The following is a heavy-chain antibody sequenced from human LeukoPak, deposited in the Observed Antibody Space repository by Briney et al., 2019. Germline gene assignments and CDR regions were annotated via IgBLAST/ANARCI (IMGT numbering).Heavy chain of an antibody. CDR1: GYTFTSNY. Sequence: GASVKVSCKASGYTFTSNYIHWVRQAPGQGLEWMGMIYPRDGSTSYAQKFQGRVTITRDTSASTAYMELNSLRSEDTAVYYCAREVAVASNAFDIWGQGTMVTVSS. V-gene: IGHV1-46*01. CDR3: AREVAVASNAFDI. CDR2: IYPRDGST. D-gene: IGHD6-19*01. J-gene: IGHJ3*02.